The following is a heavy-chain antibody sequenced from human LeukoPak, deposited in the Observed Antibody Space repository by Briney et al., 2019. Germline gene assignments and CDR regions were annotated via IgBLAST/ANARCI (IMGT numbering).Heavy chain of an antibody. J-gene: IGHJ6*02. CDR3: ARLYCSSTSCYAENYYYYGMDV. CDR2: MNPNSGNT. Sequence: ASVKVSCKASGYTFTSYDINWVRQATGQGLEWMGWMNPNSGNTGYAQKFQGRVTMTRNTSISTAYMELSSLRSEDTAVYYCARLYCSSTSCYAENYYYYGMDVWGQGTTVTVSS. CDR1: GYTFTSYD. D-gene: IGHD2-2*01. V-gene: IGHV1-8*01.